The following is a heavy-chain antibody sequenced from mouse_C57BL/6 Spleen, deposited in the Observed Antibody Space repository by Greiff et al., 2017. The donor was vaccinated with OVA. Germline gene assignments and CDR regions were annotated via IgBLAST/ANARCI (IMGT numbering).Heavy chain of an antibody. CDR1: GYTFPGYW. D-gene: IGHD3-2*02. Sequence: VQLQQSGAELMKPGASVKLSCKAPGYTFPGYWIVWVKQRPGHGLEWMGEILPGSGSTNNNEKFKGKATFTADTSSNTAYLQLSSLITEDDAIYYCARGEDSTGHGGYWGKGTTLTVSS. CDR3: ARGEDSTGHGGY. V-gene: IGHV1-9*01. J-gene: IGHJ2*01. CDR2: ILPGSGST.